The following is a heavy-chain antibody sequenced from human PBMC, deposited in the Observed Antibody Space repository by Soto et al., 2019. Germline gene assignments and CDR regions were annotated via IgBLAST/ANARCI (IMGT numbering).Heavy chain of an antibody. Sequence: GSLRRSCAASGFTVSSYAMSGVRQAPGKGLEWVSAISGSGGSTYYADSVKGRFTISRDNSKNTLYLQMNSLRAEDTAVYYCANDVPAAAGDDYWGQGSLVTVSS. CDR2: ISGSGGST. V-gene: IGHV3-23*01. D-gene: IGHD6-13*01. J-gene: IGHJ4*02. CDR1: GFTVSSYA. CDR3: ANDVPAAAGDDY.